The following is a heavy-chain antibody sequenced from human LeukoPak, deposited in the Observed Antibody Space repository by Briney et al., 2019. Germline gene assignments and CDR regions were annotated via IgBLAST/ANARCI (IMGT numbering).Heavy chain of an antibody. V-gene: IGHV3-66*01. Sequence: GRSLRLSCAASGFTFSSYGMHWVRQAPGKGLEWVSVIYSGGDTFHAESVKSRFTLSRDNSKNILYLQMNSLRAEDTAVYYCTRDPDGWGQGTLVTVSS. CDR2: IYSGGDT. CDR1: GFTFSSYG. J-gene: IGHJ4*02. CDR3: TRDPDG.